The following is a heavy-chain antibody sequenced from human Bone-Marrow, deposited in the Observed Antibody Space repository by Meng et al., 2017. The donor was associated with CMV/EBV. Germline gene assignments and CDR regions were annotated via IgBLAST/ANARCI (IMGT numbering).Heavy chain of an antibody. Sequence: ASVKVSCKAFGYTFTSYYMHWVRQAPGQGLEWMGIINPSGGSTRYARKFQGRVTMTRDTSTSTVYMELSSLTSEDTAVYYCARDGAPSYCSSTSCYGLVGDYYYGMDVWGQGTTVTVAS. D-gene: IGHD2-2*01. CDR1: GYTFTSYY. V-gene: IGHV1-46*01. CDR2: INPSGGST. CDR3: ARDGAPSYCSSTSCYGLVGDYYYGMDV. J-gene: IGHJ6*02.